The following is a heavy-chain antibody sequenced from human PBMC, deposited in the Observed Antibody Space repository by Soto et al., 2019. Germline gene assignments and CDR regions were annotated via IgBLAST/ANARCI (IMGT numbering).Heavy chain of an antibody. V-gene: IGHV3-23*01. Sequence: GGSLRLSCAASGFTFSSYAMSWVRQAPGKGLEWVSAISGSGGSTYYADSVKGRFTISRDNSKNTLYLQMNSLRAEDTAAYYCATDRNWNYEDWFDPWGQGTLVTVSS. CDR2: ISGSGGST. J-gene: IGHJ5*02. CDR3: ATDRNWNYEDWFDP. CDR1: GFTFSSYA. D-gene: IGHD1-7*01.